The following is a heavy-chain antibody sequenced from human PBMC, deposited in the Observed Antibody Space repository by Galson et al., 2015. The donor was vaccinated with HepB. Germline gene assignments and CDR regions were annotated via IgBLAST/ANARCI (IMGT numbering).Heavy chain of an antibody. D-gene: IGHD6-19*01. Sequence: SLRLSCAASGFTFSSYWMTWVRQAPGKGLEWVANIKQDGSEKYYVDSVKGRFTISRDNAKNSLYLQMNSLRTEDTAVYFCARDSRYSSVWPPRPLDYWGQGTLVTVSS. CDR2: IKQDGSEK. CDR1: GFTFSSYW. CDR3: ARDSRYSSVWPPRPLDY. V-gene: IGHV3-7*03. J-gene: IGHJ4*02.